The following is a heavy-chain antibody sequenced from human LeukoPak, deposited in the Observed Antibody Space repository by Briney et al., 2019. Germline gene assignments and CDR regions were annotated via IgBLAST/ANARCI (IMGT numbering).Heavy chain of an antibody. J-gene: IGHJ6*02. V-gene: IGHV3-30-3*01. CDR1: GFTFSSYA. Sequence: GGSLRLSCAASGFTFSSYAMHWVRQAPGKGLGWVAVISYDGSNKYYADSVKGRFTISRDNSKNTLYLQMNSLRAEDTAVYYCARDSVGYCSGGSCYLTYYYYGMDVWGQGTTVTVSS. D-gene: IGHD2-15*01. CDR2: ISYDGSNK. CDR3: ARDSVGYCSGGSCYLTYYYYGMDV.